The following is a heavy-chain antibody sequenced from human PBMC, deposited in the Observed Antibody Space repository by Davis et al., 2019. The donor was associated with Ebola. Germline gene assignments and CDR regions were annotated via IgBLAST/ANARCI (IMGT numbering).Heavy chain of an antibody. Sequence: GGSLRLSCAASGFTFSSYWMSWVRQAPGKGLEWVANIKQDGSEKYYVDSVKGRFTISRDNSKNTLYLQMNSLRAEDTAVYYCAKGATIIVGATGHYWGQGTLVTVSS. D-gene: IGHD1-26*01. CDR2: IKQDGSEK. CDR1: GFTFSSYW. V-gene: IGHV3-7*03. J-gene: IGHJ4*02. CDR3: AKGATIIVGATGHY.